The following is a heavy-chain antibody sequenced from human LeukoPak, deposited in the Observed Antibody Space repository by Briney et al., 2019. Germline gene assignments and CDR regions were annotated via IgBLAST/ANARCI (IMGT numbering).Heavy chain of an antibody. CDR2: IGTDGNT. D-gene: IGHD5-12*01. V-gene: IGHV3-23*01. J-gene: IGHJ6*02. CDR1: GFTFSNYA. Sequence: GGSLRLACAAAGFTFSNYAMRCVRQAPGKGLEWVSGIGTDGNTHYAESVRGRFDISRDTSKTTVYLQMNSLRAEDTALYYCARVLDYWVPMDVWGQGTTVTVS. CDR3: ARVLDYWVPMDV.